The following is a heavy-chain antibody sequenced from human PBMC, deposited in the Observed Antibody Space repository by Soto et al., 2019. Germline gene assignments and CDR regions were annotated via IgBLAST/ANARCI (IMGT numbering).Heavy chain of an antibody. J-gene: IGHJ4*02. D-gene: IGHD3-10*01. V-gene: IGHV3-23*01. CDR1: AFTFSSYA. CDR2: ISGSGGST. CDR3: AKGWKSGVFEY. Sequence: EVQLLESGGGLVQPGGSLRLSCAASAFTFSSYAMTWVRQAPGMGLEWVSTISGSGGSTYYADSVKGRFTISRDNSKNTLYLQMNSLRAEDTAVYYCAKGWKSGVFEYWGQGILVTVSS.